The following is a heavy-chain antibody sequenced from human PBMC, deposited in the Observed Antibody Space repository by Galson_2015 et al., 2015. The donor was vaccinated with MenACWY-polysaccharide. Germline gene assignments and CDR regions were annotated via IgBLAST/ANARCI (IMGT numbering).Heavy chain of an antibody. CDR1: GFTFSDYY. CDR2: TSGSGSAT. Sequence: SLRLSCAASGFTFSDYYMHWLRQAPGKGLEWVSYTSGSGSATYFADSVKRRFIISRDNAKNSLYLQMNSLRAEDTAVYYCARDPRGARSSYFDNWGQGIQVTVSS. CDR3: ARDPRGARSSYFDN. V-gene: IGHV3-11*01. D-gene: IGHD3-10*01. J-gene: IGHJ4*02.